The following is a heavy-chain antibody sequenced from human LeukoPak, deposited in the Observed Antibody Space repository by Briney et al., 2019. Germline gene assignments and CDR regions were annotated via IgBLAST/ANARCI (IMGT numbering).Heavy chain of an antibody. J-gene: IGHJ4*02. CDR3: ARDPSWNSPHFDY. V-gene: IGHV3-64*01. CDR1: GFTFRSYA. Sequence: GGSLRLSCAASGFTFRSYAMHWVRQAPGKGLEYVSAISSNGGSTYYANSVKGRFTISRDNSKNTLYLQMGSLIAEDMAVYYCARDPSWNSPHFDYWGQGTLVTVSS. CDR2: ISSNGGST. D-gene: IGHD1-7*01.